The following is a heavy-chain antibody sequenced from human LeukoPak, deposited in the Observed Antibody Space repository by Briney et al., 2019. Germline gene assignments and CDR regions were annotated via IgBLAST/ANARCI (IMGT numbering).Heavy chain of an antibody. CDR1: GFTFSSYA. CDR2: ISGSAGST. J-gene: IGHJ6*02. V-gene: IGHV3-23*01. Sequence: GGSLRLSCAASGFTFSSYAMNWVRQAPGKGLEWVSSISGSAGSTYYADSVKGRFTISRDNSKNTVHVQMNSLRAEDTAVYYCAKKGESLDYYYMDVWGQGTTVTVSS. CDR3: AKKGESLDYYYMDV. D-gene: IGHD3-10*01.